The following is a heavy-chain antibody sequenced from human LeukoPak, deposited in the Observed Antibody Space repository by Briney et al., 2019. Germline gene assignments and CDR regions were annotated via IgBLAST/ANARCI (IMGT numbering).Heavy chain of an antibody. D-gene: IGHD3-22*01. Sequence: AGGSLRLSCAASGFTFSSYAMSWVRQAPGKGLEWVSAISGSGGSTYYADSVKGRFTISGDNSKNTLYLQMNSLRAEDTAVYYCATRYYYDSSGYYGSLDYWGQGTLVTVSS. J-gene: IGHJ4*02. V-gene: IGHV3-23*01. CDR1: GFTFSSYA. CDR2: ISGSGGST. CDR3: ATRYYYDSSGYYGSLDY.